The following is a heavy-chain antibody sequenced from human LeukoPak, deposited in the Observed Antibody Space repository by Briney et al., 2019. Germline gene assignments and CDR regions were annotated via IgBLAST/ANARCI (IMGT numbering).Heavy chain of an antibody. CDR3: VRIKYSGGWLGPDF. CDR1: GFTFSSYW. V-gene: IGHV3-74*01. Sequence: GGSLRLSCAASGFTFSSYWMHWVRQAPGKGLVWVSRISNDVSITTYADSVKGRFTISRDNAKSTLYLQMNSLRAEDTAVYYCVRIKYSGGWLGPDFWGQGTLVTVST. J-gene: IGHJ4*02. D-gene: IGHD6-19*01. CDR2: ISNDVSIT.